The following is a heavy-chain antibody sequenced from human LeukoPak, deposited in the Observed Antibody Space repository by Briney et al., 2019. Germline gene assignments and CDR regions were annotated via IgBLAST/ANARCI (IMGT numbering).Heavy chain of an antibody. Sequence: ASVKVSCKASGYTFTGYYMHWVRQAPGQGLEWMGWINPNSGGTNYAQKFQGRVTMTRDTSISTAYMELSRLRSDDTAVYYCARDGKTTVTTFGYYYYMDVWGKGTTVTISS. CDR1: GYTFTGYY. V-gene: IGHV1-2*02. J-gene: IGHJ6*03. CDR2: INPNSGGT. CDR3: ARDGKTTVTTFGYYYYMDV. D-gene: IGHD4-17*01.